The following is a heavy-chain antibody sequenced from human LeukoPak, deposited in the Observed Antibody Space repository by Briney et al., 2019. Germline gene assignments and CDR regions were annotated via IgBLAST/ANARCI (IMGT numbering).Heavy chain of an antibody. CDR3: ARLDTGSSEYFDC. Sequence: PSETLSLTCTVSGGSISSYYWSWIRQPPGKGLEWLGYIYYSGSTNYNPSLKSRVTISVDTSKNQFSLKLSSVTAADTAVYYCARLDTGSSEYFDCWGQGTLVTVSS. CDR2: IYYSGST. J-gene: IGHJ4*02. V-gene: IGHV4-59*08. D-gene: IGHD3-10*01. CDR1: GGSISSYY.